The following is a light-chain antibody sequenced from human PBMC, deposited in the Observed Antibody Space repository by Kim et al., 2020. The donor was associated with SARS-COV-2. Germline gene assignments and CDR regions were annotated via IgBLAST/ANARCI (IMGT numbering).Light chain of an antibody. CDR3: QQYNNSPRT. J-gene: IGKJ1*01. Sequence: VSPGDRASLSCRSSQSIRTNLAWYQHKPGQAPRLVMYSASTRATGIPARFSGSGSGTEFSLTISGLQSEDFAIYYCQQYNNSPRTFGQGTKVDIK. CDR2: SAS. CDR1: QSIRTN. V-gene: IGKV3-15*01.